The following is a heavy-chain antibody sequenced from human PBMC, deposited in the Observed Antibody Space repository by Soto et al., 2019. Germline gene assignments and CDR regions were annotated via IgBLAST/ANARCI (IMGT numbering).Heavy chain of an antibody. CDR2: ISASGGNT. J-gene: IGHJ4*02. D-gene: IGHD3-16*01. Sequence: EVQLLESGGDLVQPGGSLRLSCAASGFTFSSYAMSWVRQAPGKGLEWVSAISASGGNTYYADSVKGRFTISRDNSKNPLSLQMNSLRAEDTAVYYCAKGGDYVWGSYGWGQGTLVTVSS. V-gene: IGHV3-23*01. CDR1: GFTFSSYA. CDR3: AKGGDYVWGSYG.